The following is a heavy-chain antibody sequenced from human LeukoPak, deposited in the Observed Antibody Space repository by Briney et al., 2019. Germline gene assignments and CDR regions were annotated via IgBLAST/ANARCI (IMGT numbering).Heavy chain of an antibody. Sequence: SETLSLTCTVSGGSVSSGSYYWSWIRQPPGKGLEWIGYIYYSGSTNYNPSLKSRVTISVDTSKNQSSLKLSSVTAADTAVYYCAREVIAVAGPPYFDYWGQGTLVTVSS. J-gene: IGHJ4*02. CDR3: AREVIAVAGPPYFDY. D-gene: IGHD6-19*01. CDR2: IYYSGST. CDR1: GGSVSSGSYY. V-gene: IGHV4-61*01.